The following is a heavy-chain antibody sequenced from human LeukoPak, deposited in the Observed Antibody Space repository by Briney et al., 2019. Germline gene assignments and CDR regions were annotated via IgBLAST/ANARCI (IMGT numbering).Heavy chain of an antibody. D-gene: IGHD3-22*01. V-gene: IGHV3-21*01. CDR3: AFGSDNSGRVY. J-gene: IGHJ4*02. CDR1: GFIFSRHR. Sequence: GGSLRLSCAASGFIFSRHRMNWVRQAPGKGLEWVSSISSDSNNIYYAESVKGRFTISRDNAKMSLYLQMNSLRAEDTAVYYCAFGSDNSGRVYWGQGSLVTVSS. CDR2: ISSDSNNI.